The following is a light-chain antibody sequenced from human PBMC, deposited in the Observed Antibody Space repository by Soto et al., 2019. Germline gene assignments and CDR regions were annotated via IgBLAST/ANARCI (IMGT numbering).Light chain of an antibody. CDR1: QSVSSN. CDR2: GAS. Sequence: SPATLSVSPGERATLSCRASQSVSSNLAWYQQKPGQAPRLLIYGASTRASGIPSRFSGSGSGTEFTLTISSLQSEDFAVYYCQQYNNWPPITFGQGTRLEIK. J-gene: IGKJ5*01. CDR3: QQYNNWPPIT. V-gene: IGKV3-15*01.